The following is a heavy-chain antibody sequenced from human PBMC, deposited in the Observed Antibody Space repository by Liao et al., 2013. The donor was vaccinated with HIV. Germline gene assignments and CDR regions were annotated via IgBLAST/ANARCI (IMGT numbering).Heavy chain of an antibody. CDR3: ARGGVVGWVEYYFDY. Sequence: QVQLQESGPGLVKPSETLSLTCTVSGASISSYYWSWIRQAAGKGLEWVGHMSTGGNTNYNPSLKSRVTMSVDTSKNQFSLKLSSVTAADTGLYYCARGGVVGWVEYYFDYWGQGSLVTVSS. V-gene: IGHV4-4*07. D-gene: IGHD1-26*01. J-gene: IGHJ4*02. CDR2: MSTGGNT. CDR1: GASISSYY.